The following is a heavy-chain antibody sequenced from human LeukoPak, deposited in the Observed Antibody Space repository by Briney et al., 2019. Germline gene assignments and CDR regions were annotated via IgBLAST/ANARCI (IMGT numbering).Heavy chain of an antibody. CDR2: INHSGST. V-gene: IGHV4-34*01. CDR1: GGSFSGYY. D-gene: IGHD3-3*01. Sequence: SETLSLTCAVYGGSFSGYYWSWIRQPPGKGLEWIGEINHSGSTNYNPSPKSRVTISVDTSKNQFSLKLSSVTAADTAVYYCARSGGRITIFGVVTSFDYWGQGTLVTVSS. CDR3: ARSGGRITIFGVVTSFDY. J-gene: IGHJ4*02.